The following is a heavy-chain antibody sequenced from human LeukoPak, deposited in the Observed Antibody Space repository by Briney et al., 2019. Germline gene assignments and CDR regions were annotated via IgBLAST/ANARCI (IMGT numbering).Heavy chain of an antibody. Sequence: GRSLRLSCAASGFTFDDYAMHSVRQAPGKGLEWVSGISWNSGSIGYAGSVKGRFTISRDNAKNSLYLQMNSLRAEDMALYYCAKSPVVAAAADYWGQGTLVTVSS. CDR2: ISWNSGSI. J-gene: IGHJ4*02. CDR3: AKSPVVAAAADY. V-gene: IGHV3-9*03. D-gene: IGHD6-13*01. CDR1: GFTFDDYA.